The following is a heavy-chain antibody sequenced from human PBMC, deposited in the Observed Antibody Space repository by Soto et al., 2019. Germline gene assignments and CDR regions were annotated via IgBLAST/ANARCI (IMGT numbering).Heavy chain of an antibody. Sequence: SQTLSLTCAISGDSISSNSAAWNSIRQSPSRGLEWLGRTYYRSKWYNDYAVSVKSRIIINPDTSKNQFSLQLNSVTPEDTAVYYRARLRPAYGMDVGGQGTRVTVS. CDR3: ARLRPAYGMDV. J-gene: IGHJ6*02. V-gene: IGHV6-1*01. CDR1: GDSISSNSAA. CDR2: TYYRSKWYN.